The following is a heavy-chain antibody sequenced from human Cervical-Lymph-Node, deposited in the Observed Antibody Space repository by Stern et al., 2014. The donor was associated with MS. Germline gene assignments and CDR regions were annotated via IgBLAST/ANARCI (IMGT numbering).Heavy chain of an antibody. CDR1: GFSLTTSGVG. D-gene: IGHD1-26*01. J-gene: IGHJ5*02. CDR2: LYWDDEK. CDR3: AHRSTSVAGAWAS. V-gene: IGHV2-5*02. Sequence: QITLKESGPTLVKPTQTLTLTCDFSGFSLTTSGVGVGWIRQPPGKALEWLARLYWDDEKRYSPSLKNRLSIITDTAKNQVVLTMTNMDPVDTGTYYCAHRSTSVAGAWASWGQGILVVVSS.